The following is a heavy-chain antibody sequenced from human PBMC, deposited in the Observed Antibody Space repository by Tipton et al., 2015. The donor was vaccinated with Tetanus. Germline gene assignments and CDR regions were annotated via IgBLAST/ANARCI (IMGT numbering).Heavy chain of an antibody. CDR3: ATSYSNYGYDY. CDR2: IYSGGST. J-gene: IGHJ4*02. CDR1: GFTVSSNY. Sequence: SGFTVSSNYMSWVRQAPGKGLEWVSVIYSGGSTYYADSVKGRFTISRDNSKNTLYLQMNSLRAEDTAVYYCATSYSNYGYDYWGQGTLVTVSS. V-gene: IGHV3-66*01. D-gene: IGHD4-11*01.